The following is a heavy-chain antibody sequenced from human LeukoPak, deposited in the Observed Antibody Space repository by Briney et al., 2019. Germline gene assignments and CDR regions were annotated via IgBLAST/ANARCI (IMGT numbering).Heavy chain of an antibody. V-gene: IGHV3-21*01. CDR1: GFTFSSYS. CDR2: ISSSSYI. Sequence: GGSLRLSCAASGFTFSSYSINWVRQAPGKGLEWVSSISSSSYIYYADSVKGRFTISRDNAKNSLYLQMNSLRAEDTAVYYRARVGAYDSSGYYPPQDYWGQGTLVTVSS. J-gene: IGHJ4*02. CDR3: ARVGAYDSSGYYPPQDY. D-gene: IGHD3-22*01.